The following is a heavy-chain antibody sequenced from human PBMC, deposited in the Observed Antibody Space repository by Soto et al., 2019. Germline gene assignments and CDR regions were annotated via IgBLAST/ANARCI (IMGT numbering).Heavy chain of an antibody. CDR1: GYTFTIYG. Sequence: ASVKVSCKASGYTFTIYGISWVRQAPGQGLEWMGWISAYNGNTNYAQKLQGRVTMTTDTSTSTAYMELRSLRSDDTAVYYCARMAPPAHWLYYYGMDVWGQGTTVTVSS. CDR2: ISAYNGNT. J-gene: IGHJ6*02. D-gene: IGHD1-1*01. V-gene: IGHV1-18*01. CDR3: ARMAPPAHWLYYYGMDV.